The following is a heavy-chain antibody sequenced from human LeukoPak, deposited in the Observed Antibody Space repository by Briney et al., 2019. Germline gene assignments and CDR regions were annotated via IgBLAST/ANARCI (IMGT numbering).Heavy chain of an antibody. D-gene: IGHD2-21*01. J-gene: IGHJ4*02. CDR3: VKDVLSVAVGSTHDY. CDR2: ISSSRSTI. CDR1: GFTFSSYN. Sequence: GGSLRLSCAASGFTFSSYNMNWVRQAPGKGLEWVSYISSSRSTIYYADSVKGRFTISRDNSNNTLYLQMNSLRAEDTAVYYCVKDVLSVAVGSTHDYWGPGTLVTVSS. V-gene: IGHV3-48*01.